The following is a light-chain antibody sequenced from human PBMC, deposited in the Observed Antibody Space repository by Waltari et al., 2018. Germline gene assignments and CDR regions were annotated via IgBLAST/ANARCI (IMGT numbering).Light chain of an antibody. CDR3: QSADSSGTYRV. CDR2: NDT. Sequence: YELTQPPSVSVSPGQTARITCSGDALPKQYTFWYQQKPGQAPLVLISNDTERPSGIRERFSGSISGTTVTLTISGVQAEDEADYYCQSADSSGTYRVFGGGTKLTVL. J-gene: IGLJ3*02. CDR1: ALPKQY. V-gene: IGLV3-25*03.